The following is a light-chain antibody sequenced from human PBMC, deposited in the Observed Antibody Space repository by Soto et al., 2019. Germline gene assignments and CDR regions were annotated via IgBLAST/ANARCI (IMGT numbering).Light chain of an antibody. J-gene: IGKJ5*01. CDR3: QQFNSYPIT. CDR1: QSIFSY. CDR2: GVN. V-gene: IGKV1-13*02. Sequence: IQLTQSPCSLSASVGDRVTITCRSSQSIFSYLSWYQQKPGTAPKLLIYGVNNLESGVPSRFSGSGSGTDFTLTISSLQPVDSATYYCQQFNSYPITFGQGTRLEIK.